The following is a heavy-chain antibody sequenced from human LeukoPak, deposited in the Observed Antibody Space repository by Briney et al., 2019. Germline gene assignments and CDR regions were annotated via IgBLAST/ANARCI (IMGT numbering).Heavy chain of an antibody. V-gene: IGHV4-39*01. CDR1: GGSISSGSYY. CDR2: RYYSGST. D-gene: IGHD6-13*01. CDR3: ARPWYA. J-gene: IGHJ5*02. Sequence: PSETLSLTCTVSGGSISSGSYYWGWIRQPPGKGLEWIGNRYYSGSTDYNPSLKSRVTISVDTSKNQFSLKLSSVTAADTAVYYCARPWYAWGQGTLVTVSS.